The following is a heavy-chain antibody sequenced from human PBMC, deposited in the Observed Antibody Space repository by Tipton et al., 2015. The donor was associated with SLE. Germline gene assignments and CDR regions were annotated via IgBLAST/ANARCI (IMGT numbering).Heavy chain of an antibody. Sequence: TLSLTCTVSVGSISSYSWSWFRQPAGKGLGWIGYIYTSGSTNYNPTLKSRVTISVDTPKNKFSLKLSSVTAADTAVYYCSRGDWGSPWGQGTLVTVSS. CDR2: IYTSGST. J-gene: IGHJ5*02. CDR1: VGSISSYS. V-gene: IGHV4-4*08. D-gene: IGHD7-27*01. CDR3: SRGDWGSP.